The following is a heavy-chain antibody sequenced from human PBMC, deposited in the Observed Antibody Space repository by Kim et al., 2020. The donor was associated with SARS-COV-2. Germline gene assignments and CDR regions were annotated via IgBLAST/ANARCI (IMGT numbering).Heavy chain of an antibody. J-gene: IGHJ4*02. CDR1: GGSITSSSYY. CDR2: IYSSGST. D-gene: IGHD3-22*01. Sequence: SETLSLTCSVSGGSITSSSYYWGWIRQPPGKGLEWIGSIYSSGSTYYNPSLKSRVTISVDTSKNRFSLKLRSVTAADTALYYCATLPNYYDTNTLGEDYWGQGTLVTVSS. CDR3: ATLPNYYDTNTLGEDY. V-gene: IGHV4-39*01.